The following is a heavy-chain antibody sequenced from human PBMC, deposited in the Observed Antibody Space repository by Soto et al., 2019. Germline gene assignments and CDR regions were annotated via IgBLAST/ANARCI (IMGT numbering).Heavy chain of an antibody. V-gene: IGHV3-23*01. Sequence: GGSLRLSCAASGFTFSSYAVSWVRQAPGKGLEWVSAISGSGGSTYYADSVKGRFTISRDNSKNTLYLQMNSLRAEDTAVYYCAKDYDYYDSSGYYPGFDYWGQGTLVTVS. D-gene: IGHD3-22*01. J-gene: IGHJ4*02. CDR2: ISGSGGST. CDR1: GFTFSSYA. CDR3: AKDYDYYDSSGYYPGFDY.